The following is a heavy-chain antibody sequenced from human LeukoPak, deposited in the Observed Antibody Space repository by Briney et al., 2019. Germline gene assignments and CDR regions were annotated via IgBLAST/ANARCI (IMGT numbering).Heavy chain of an antibody. J-gene: IGHJ4*02. Sequence: ASVKVSCKASGYTFTSYDINWVRQATGQGLEWMGWMNPNSGNTGYAQKFQGRVTITRNTSISTAYMELSSLRSEDTAVYYCARSLRTTRYSSSFAGGYWGQGTLVTVSS. V-gene: IGHV1-8*03. D-gene: IGHD6-6*01. CDR2: MNPNSGNT. CDR3: ARSLRTTRYSSSFAGGY. CDR1: GYTFTSYD.